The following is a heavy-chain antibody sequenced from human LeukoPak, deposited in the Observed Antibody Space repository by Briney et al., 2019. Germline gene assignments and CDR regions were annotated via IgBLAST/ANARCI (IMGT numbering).Heavy chain of an antibody. Sequence: GGSLRLSCAASGSTFGSYNMNWVRQAPGKGLEWVSYISSSSSTIYYADSVKGRFTISRDNAKNSLYLQMNSLRDEDTAMYYCAREMDAMVRGVNFDYWGQGTLVTVSS. CDR1: GSTFGSYN. V-gene: IGHV3-48*02. CDR3: AREMDAMVRGVNFDY. J-gene: IGHJ4*02. CDR2: ISSSSSTI. D-gene: IGHD3-10*01.